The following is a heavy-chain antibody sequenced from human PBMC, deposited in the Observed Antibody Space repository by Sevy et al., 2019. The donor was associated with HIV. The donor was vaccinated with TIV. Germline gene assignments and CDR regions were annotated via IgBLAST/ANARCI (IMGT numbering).Heavy chain of an antibody. Sequence: GSLRLSCVVSGLSVSGNFMSWVRQAPGKGLEWVSVIYIGGSTYYADSVKGRFTISRDDSKNTVYLHMNSLRAEDTAVYYCARGKHVSDYYGSFDYWGQGTLVTVSS. CDR3: ARGKHVSDYYGSFDY. CDR1: GLSVSGNF. CDR2: IYIGGST. V-gene: IGHV3-53*01. D-gene: IGHD3-3*01. J-gene: IGHJ4*02.